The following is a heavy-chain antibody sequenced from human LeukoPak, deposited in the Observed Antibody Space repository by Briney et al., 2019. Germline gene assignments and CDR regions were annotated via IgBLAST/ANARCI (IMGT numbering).Heavy chain of an antibody. D-gene: IGHD2-8*01. CDR3: ARKKDTKSNDAKIRYDI. CDR1: GGSISDYY. CDR2: IFGSGSY. V-gene: IGHV4-59*01. J-gene: IGHJ3*02. Sequence: PSETLSLTCPVSGGSISDYYWSWIRQPPGKGLEWIGWIFGSGSYNYNPSLKSRFTISVDTSKNQFFLKLTSSNAADTAVYYCARKKDTKSNDAKIRYDIWGQGTMVTVSA.